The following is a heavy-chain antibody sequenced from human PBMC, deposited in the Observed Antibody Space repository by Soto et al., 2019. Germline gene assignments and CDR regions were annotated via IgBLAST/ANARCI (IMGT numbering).Heavy chain of an antibody. V-gene: IGHV3-33*08. CDR1: GFSFRSYA. Sequence: GGSLRLSCAASGFSFRSYAMHWVRQAPGKGLEWEAVIWYDGVNQYYADSVKGRFTISRDNSNNTLYVQMTSLKAEDTAVYYCVRDPYLPPAGRLASLHYWGPGTLVTVSS. CDR2: IWYDGVNQ. D-gene: IGHD1-1*01. J-gene: IGHJ4*02. CDR3: VRDPYLPPAGRLASLHY.